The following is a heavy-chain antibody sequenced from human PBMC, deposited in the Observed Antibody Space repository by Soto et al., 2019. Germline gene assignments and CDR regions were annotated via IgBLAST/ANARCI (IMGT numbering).Heavy chain of an antibody. Sequence: SETLSLTCNVSGGPLTTYFWSWIRQPPGKGLEWIGDVSYFGTTNYNPSLQSRLTISVDTSKNHFSLKLTSVTAADTAVYYCARDKITGLFDYWGQGTLVTVSS. V-gene: IGHV4-59*12. CDR2: VSYFGTT. CDR3: ARDKITGLFDY. D-gene: IGHD2-8*02. J-gene: IGHJ4*02. CDR1: GGPLTTYF.